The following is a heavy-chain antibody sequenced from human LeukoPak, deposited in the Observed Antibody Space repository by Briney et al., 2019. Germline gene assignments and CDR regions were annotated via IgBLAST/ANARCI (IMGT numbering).Heavy chain of an antibody. CDR3: ARVHCSGGNCYYFYGMDV. CDR2: ISFEGSNK. V-gene: IGHV3-30-3*01. Sequence: VGALRLSCVASRFTFIRYAVHGVRQAPCRRVEGVAVISFEGSNKYLANSVKGGFINCRDNSKNTLSMQMNSLRVEVTAVYYCARVHCSGGNCYYFYGMDVWGQGTTVTVSS. J-gene: IGHJ6*02. CDR1: RFTFIRYA. D-gene: IGHD2-15*01.